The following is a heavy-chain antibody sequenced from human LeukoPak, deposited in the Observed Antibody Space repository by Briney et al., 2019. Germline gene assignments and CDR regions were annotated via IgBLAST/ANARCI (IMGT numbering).Heavy chain of an antibody. D-gene: IGHD2-15*01. CDR2: IIPIFGTA. J-gene: IGHJ6*02. CDR3: ASDCSGGSCYSHYGMDV. CDR1: GGTFSSYA. Sequence: EASVKVSCKASGGTFSSYAISWVRQAPGQGLEWMGGIIPIFGTANYAQKFQGRVTITADESTSTAYMELSSLRSEDTAVYYCASDCSGGSCYSHYGMDVWGQGTTVTVSS. V-gene: IGHV1-69*01.